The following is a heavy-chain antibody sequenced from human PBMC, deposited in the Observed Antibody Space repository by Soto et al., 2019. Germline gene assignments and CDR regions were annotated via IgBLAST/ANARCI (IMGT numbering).Heavy chain of an antibody. V-gene: IGHV3-30*18. CDR2: ISYDGSNK. J-gene: IGHJ1*01. D-gene: IGHD2-15*01. CDR1: GFTFSSYG. CDR3: AKGWLCSSCYSPPHAEYFQH. Sequence: GGSLRLSCAASGFTFSSYGMHWVRQAPGKGLEWVAVISYDGSNKYYADSVKGRFTISRDNSKNTLYLQMNSLRAEDTAVYYCAKGWLCSSCYSPPHAEYFQHWGQGTLVTVSS.